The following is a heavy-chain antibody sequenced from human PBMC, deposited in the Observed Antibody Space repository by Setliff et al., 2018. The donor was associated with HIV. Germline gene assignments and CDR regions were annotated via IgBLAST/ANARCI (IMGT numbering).Heavy chain of an antibody. CDR3: ARRGMWSYETGGNPTATFDY. CDR2: IYFSGTP. D-gene: IGHD2-8*02. J-gene: IGHJ4*02. CDR1: GGSINSRSYY. Sequence: SETLSLTCTVSGGSINSRSYYWAWIRQPPGKGLEWVASIYFSGTPYYDPSLKNRVTISVDTSKNQFSLKLSAVTAADTAVYYCARRGMWSYETGGNPTATFDYWGQGVLVTVSS. V-gene: IGHV4-39*01.